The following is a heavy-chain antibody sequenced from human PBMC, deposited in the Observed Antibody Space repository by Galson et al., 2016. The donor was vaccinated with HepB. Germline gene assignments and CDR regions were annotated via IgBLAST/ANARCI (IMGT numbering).Heavy chain of an antibody. V-gene: IGHV3-30-3*01. CDR3: ARDRYASRDGFDI. J-gene: IGHJ3*02. D-gene: IGHD2-2*01. CDR2: ISYDGNNK. CDR1: GFAFSSYG. Sequence: SLRLSCAAFGFAFSSYGIVWVRQAPGKGLEWVAVISYDGNNKFYADSVKGRFIISRDNPKKTLYLQMNNLRAEDTAVYYCARDRYASRDGFDIWGQGTMVTVSS.